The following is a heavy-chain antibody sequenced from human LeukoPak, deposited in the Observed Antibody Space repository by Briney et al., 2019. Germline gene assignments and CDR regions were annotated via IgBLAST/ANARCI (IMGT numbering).Heavy chain of an antibody. CDR2: IIPIFGTA. Sequence: SVKVSCKPSGGTFISYAISWVRQAPGQGLEWMGGIIPIFGTANYAQKFQGRVTITADESTSTAYMELSSLRSEDTAVYYCARPREGTGYSYGFLFYWGQGSLVTVSS. J-gene: IGHJ4*02. V-gene: IGHV1-69*01. D-gene: IGHD5-18*01. CDR3: ARPREGTGYSYGFLFY. CDR1: GGTFISYA.